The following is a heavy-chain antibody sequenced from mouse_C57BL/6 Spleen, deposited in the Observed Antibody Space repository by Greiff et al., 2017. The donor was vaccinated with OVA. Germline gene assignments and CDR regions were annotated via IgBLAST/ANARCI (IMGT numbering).Heavy chain of an antibody. CDR2: IYPGSGST. CDR1: GYTFTSYW. J-gene: IGHJ4*01. Sequence: VQLQQPGAELVKPGASVKMSCKASGYTFTSYWITWVKQRPGQGLEWIGDIYPGSGSTNYNEKFKSKATLTVDTSSSTAYMQLSSLTSEDSAVYYGARADYVSSYDALDYWGQGTTVTVSS. V-gene: IGHV1-55*01. D-gene: IGHD1-1*01. CDR3: ARADYVSSYDALDY.